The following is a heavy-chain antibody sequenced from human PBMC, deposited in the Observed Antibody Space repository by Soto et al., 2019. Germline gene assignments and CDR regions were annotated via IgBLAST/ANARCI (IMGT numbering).Heavy chain of an antibody. V-gene: IGHV4-59*01. CDR1: GCSLSIYD. CDR3: AGIAAAGTVDCYFNL. Sequence: SATLCLTGTLAGCSLSIYDLNLSRQPQGKGLEWIGYIYYRGRTNYNPSLKSRVTISVDTSKNQFSLKLSSVTAADTAVYYCAGIAAAGTVDCYFNLWGRVTLVTVSS. CDR2: IYYRGRT. D-gene: IGHD6-13*01. J-gene: IGHJ2*01.